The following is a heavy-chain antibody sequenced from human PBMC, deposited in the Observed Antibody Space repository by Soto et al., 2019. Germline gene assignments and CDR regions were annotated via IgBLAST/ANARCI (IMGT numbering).Heavy chain of an antibody. CDR3: LALYLGY. J-gene: IGHJ4*02. V-gene: IGHV3-23*01. CDR2: LSDSGANT. D-gene: IGHD3-16*02. Sequence: WGSLILSCLASGFTFNKVAMSWVRQVPGKGLEWVAGLSDSGANTYYADSVKGRFTVSRDNSKNTLYLQMDSLKTDDTAVYYCLALYLGYWGQGTQVT. CDR1: GFTFNKVA.